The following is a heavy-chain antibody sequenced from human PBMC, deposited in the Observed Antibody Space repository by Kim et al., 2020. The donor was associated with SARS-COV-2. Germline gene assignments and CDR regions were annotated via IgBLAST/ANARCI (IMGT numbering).Heavy chain of an antibody. V-gene: IGHV1-46*01. CDR1: GYTFTSYY. CDR2: INPSGGST. CDR3: ASGGFYYYDSSGHELPPLGY. D-gene: IGHD3-22*01. J-gene: IGHJ4*02. Sequence: ASVKVSCKASGYTFTSYYMHWVRQAPGQGLEWMGIINPSGGSTSYAQKFQGRVTMTRDTSTSTVYMELSSLRSEDTAVYYCASGGFYYYDSSGHELPPLGYWGQGTLVTVSS.